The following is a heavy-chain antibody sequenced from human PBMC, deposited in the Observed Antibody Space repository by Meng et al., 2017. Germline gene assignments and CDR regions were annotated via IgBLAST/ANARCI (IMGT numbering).Heavy chain of an antibody. D-gene: IGHD3/OR15-3a*01. CDR2: MNPNSGNT. V-gene: IGHV1-8*02. CDR3: ARGPNRWTGFDY. CDR1: GYTFTSYA. J-gene: IGHJ4*02. Sequence: QVQLVQSGFELKKPGASVKVSCKASGYTFTSYAMNWVRQATGQGLEWMGWMNPNSGNTGYAQKFQGRVTMTRNTSISTAYMELSSLRSEDTAVYYCARGPNRWTGFDYWGQGTLVTVSS.